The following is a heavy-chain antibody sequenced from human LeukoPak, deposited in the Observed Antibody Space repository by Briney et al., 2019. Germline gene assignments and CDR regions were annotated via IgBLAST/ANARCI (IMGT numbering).Heavy chain of an antibody. J-gene: IGHJ4*02. CDR1: GFTFSSYW. D-gene: IGHD1-26*01. CDR2: IKQDGSEK. CDR3: ARDRAAPCWETDY. Sequence: GGSLRLSCAASGFTFSSYWMSWVRQAPGKGLEWVANIKQDGSEKYYVDSVKGRFTISRDNAKNSLYLQMNSLRAEDTAVYYCARDRAAPCWETDYWGQGTLVTVSS. V-gene: IGHV3-7*01.